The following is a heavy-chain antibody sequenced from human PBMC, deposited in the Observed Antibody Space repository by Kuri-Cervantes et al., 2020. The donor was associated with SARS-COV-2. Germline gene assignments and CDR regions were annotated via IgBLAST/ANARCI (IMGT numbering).Heavy chain of an antibody. D-gene: IGHD2-15*01. CDR2: INAGNGDT. CDR1: GYTFTSYA. CDR3: ARAVRSGAYYFDY. V-gene: IGHV1-3*01. J-gene: IGHJ4*02. Sequence: ASVKVACKASGYTFTSYAMHWVRQAPGQRLEWMGWINAGNGDTKYSQKFQGRVTITRDTSASTAYMELSSLRSEDMAVYYCARAVRSGAYYFDYWGQGTLVTVSS.